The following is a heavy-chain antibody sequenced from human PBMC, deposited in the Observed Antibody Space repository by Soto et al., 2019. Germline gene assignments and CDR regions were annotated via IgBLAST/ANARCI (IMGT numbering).Heavy chain of an antibody. J-gene: IGHJ4*02. Sequence: PGGSLRLSCAASGFTFSSYAMHWVRQAPGNGLEWVAVISYDGSNKYYADSVKGRFTISRDNSKNTLYLQMNSLRAEDTAVFYCAREGYSYGYAADYFDYWGQGTLVTVSS. V-gene: IGHV3-30-3*01. CDR3: AREGYSYGYAADYFDY. CDR2: ISYDGSNK. D-gene: IGHD5-18*01. CDR1: GFTFSSYA.